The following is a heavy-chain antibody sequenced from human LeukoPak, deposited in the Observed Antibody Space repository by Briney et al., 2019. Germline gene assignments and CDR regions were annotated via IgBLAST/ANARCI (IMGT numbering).Heavy chain of an antibody. J-gene: IGHJ4*02. CDR2: IYYSGST. CDR1: GGSISSSSYY. Sequence: PSETLSLTCTVSGGSISSSSYYWGWIRQPPGKGLEWIGSIYYSGSTYYNPSLKSRVTISVDTSKNQFSLKLSSVTAADTAVYYCARARPYYFDYWGQGTLVTVSS. CDR3: ARARPYYFDY. V-gene: IGHV4-39*07.